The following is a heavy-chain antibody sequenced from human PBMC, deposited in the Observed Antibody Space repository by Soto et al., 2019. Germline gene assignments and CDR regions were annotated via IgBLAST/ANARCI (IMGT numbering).Heavy chain of an antibody. D-gene: IGHD5-12*01. CDR3: ARVSRDGYNFGY. V-gene: IGHV4-59*13. J-gene: IGHJ4*02. CDR2: IYYSGST. Sequence: NPSETLSLTCTVSGGSISSYYWSWIRQPPGKGLEWIGYIYYSGSTNYNPSLKSRVTISVDTSKNQFSLKLSSVTAADTAVYYCARVSRDGYNFGYWGQGTLVTVSS. CDR1: GGSISSYY.